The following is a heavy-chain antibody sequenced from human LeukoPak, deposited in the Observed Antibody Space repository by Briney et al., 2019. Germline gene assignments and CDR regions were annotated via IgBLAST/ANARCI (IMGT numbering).Heavy chain of an antibody. CDR3: ARHEEEDGYNAKTIDY. V-gene: IGHV4-39*01. J-gene: IGHJ4*02. CDR1: GGSISSSSNY. CDR2: VYSTGSTT. Sequence: SETLSLTCTVSGGSISSSSNYWGWVRQPPGKGLEWIVTVYSTGSTTYSNPSLKSRFPISVDTSKNQFSLKLSSVAAADTAVYYCARHEEEDGYNAKTIDYWGQGTLVTVSS. D-gene: IGHD5-24*01.